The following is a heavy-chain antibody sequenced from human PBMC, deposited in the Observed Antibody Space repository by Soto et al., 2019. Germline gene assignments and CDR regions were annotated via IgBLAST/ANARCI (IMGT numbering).Heavy chain of an antibody. CDR1: GFTFSSYA. CDR3: AKDPISSSWWAYFDY. D-gene: IGHD6-13*01. V-gene: IGHV3-23*01. Sequence: EVQLLESGGGLVQPGGSLRLSCAASGFTFSSYAMSWVRQAPGKGLEWVSAISGSGGSTYYADSVKGRFTISSDNSKNTLYLQMNSLSAADTAVYYCAKDPISSSWWAYFDYRGQGTPVTVSS. J-gene: IGHJ4*02. CDR2: ISGSGGST.